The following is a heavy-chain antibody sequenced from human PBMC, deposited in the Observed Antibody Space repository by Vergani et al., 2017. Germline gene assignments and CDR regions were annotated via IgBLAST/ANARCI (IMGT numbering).Heavy chain of an antibody. CDR2: IKQDGSEQ. D-gene: IGHD3-3*01. CDR1: GFTFSSYW. CDR3: ARGASDYDFWILAYYYYYMDV. J-gene: IGHJ6*03. V-gene: IGHV3-7*01. Sequence: EVQLVESGGGLVQPGGSLRLSCAASGFTFSSYWMSWVRQAPGKGLEWVANIKQDGSEQYYVDSVKGRFTISRDNAKNSLYLQMNSLRAEDTAVYYCARGASDYDFWILAYYYYYMDVWGKGTTVTVSS.